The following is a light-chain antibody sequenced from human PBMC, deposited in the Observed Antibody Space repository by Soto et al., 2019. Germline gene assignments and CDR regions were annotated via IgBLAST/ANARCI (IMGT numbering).Light chain of an antibody. V-gene: IGLV1-44*01. CDR1: SSHIGRNT. J-gene: IGLJ1*01. CDR3: VTWDASLTGYV. Sequence: QSVLTQPPSASGAPGQRVTMSCSGSSSHIGRNTVNWYQHLPGTVPKLLIYSDEKRPSGVPDRFSGSKSGTSASLAISGLQSEDEADYYCVTWDASLTGYVFGTGTKGTVL. CDR2: SDE.